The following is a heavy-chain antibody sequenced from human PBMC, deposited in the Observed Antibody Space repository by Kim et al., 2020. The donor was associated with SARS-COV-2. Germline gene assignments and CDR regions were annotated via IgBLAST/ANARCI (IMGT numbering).Heavy chain of an antibody. Sequence: NPSLKSRVTISVDTSKNQFSLKLSSVTAADTAVYYCEELYCSGGSCLFDYWGQGTLVTVSS. J-gene: IGHJ4*02. V-gene: IGHV4-34*01. CDR3: EELYCSGGSCLFDY. D-gene: IGHD2-15*01.